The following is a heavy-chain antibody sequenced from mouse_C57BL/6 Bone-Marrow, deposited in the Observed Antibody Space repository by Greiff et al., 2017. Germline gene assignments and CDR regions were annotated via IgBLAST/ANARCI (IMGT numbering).Heavy chain of an antibody. CDR3: ASGVYYDYDKMAWFAY. D-gene: IGHD2-4*01. Sequence: EVQLQQSGPGLVKPSQSLSLTCSVTGYSITSGYYWNWIRQFPGNKLEWMGYISYDGSNNYNPSLKNRISITRDTSKNQFLLKLNSVTTEDTATYDCASGVYYDYDKMAWFAYWGQGTLVTVSA. CDR2: ISYDGSN. J-gene: IGHJ3*01. CDR1: GYSITSGYY. V-gene: IGHV3-6*01.